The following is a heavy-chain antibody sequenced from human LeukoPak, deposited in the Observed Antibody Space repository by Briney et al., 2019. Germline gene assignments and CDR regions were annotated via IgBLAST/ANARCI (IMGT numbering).Heavy chain of an antibody. Sequence: PGGSLRLSCSASGFAFSSYWMHWVRQVPGKGLVWVLRINIDGSIITYADSVKGRFTISRDNAKDTLYVQMNSLRAEDTAVYYCARELRDYWYFDLWGRGTLVTVSS. CDR3: ARELRDYWYFDL. D-gene: IGHD2-8*01. CDR2: INIDGSII. CDR1: GFAFSSYW. J-gene: IGHJ2*01. V-gene: IGHV3-74*01.